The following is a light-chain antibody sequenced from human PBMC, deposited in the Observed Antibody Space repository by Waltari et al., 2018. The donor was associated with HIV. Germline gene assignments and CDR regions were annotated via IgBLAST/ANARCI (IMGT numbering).Light chain of an antibody. Sequence: HSVWTQPPPSPASSGQRVTGPCSASRSTIGCNSEYWYQQLPGTAPKLLIYRNNQRPSGVPDRFSGSKSGTSASLAISGLRSEDEADYYCAAWDDSLRVFGGGTKLTVL. CDR2: RNN. V-gene: IGLV1-47*01. CDR1: RSTIGCNS. CDR3: AAWDDSLRV. J-gene: IGLJ2*01.